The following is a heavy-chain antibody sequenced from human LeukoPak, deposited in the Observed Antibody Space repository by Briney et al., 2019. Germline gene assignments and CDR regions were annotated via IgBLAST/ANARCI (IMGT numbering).Heavy chain of an antibody. CDR3: AREVAQGNHNAFDI. D-gene: IGHD1-14*01. Sequence: PSETLSLTCTVSGGSISSSSYYWGWIRQPPGKGLEWIGSIYYSGSTYYNPSLKSRVTISVDTSKNQFSLKLSSVTAADTAVYYCAREVAQGNHNAFDIWGQGAMVTVSS. CDR1: GGSISSSSYY. CDR2: IYYSGST. V-gene: IGHV4-39*02. J-gene: IGHJ3*02.